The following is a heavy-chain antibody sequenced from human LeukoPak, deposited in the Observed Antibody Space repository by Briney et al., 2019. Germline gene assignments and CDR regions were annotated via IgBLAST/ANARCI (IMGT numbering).Heavy chain of an antibody. V-gene: IGHV1-2*02. Sequence: GASVKVSCKASGYTFTGYYMHWVRQAPGQGLEWMGWINPNSGGTNYAQKFQGRVTMTRDTSISTAYMELSRLRSDDTAVYYCARIGEVGYYDSSGRGDAFDIWGQGTMVTVSS. D-gene: IGHD3-22*01. CDR1: GYTFTGYY. J-gene: IGHJ3*02. CDR3: ARIGEVGYYDSSGRGDAFDI. CDR2: INPNSGGT.